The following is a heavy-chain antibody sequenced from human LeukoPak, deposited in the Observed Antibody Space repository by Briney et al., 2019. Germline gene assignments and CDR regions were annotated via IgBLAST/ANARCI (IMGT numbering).Heavy chain of an antibody. V-gene: IGHV3-48*01. CDR2: ISSGSSTI. CDR3: AREPIDY. Sequence: GGSLRLSCAPSGFTFSSYSMNWVRQAPGKGLEWVSYISSGSSTIYYADSVKGRFTISRDNAKNSLYLQMDSLRAEDTAVYYCAREPIDYWGQGTLVTVSS. J-gene: IGHJ4*02. CDR1: GFTFSSYS.